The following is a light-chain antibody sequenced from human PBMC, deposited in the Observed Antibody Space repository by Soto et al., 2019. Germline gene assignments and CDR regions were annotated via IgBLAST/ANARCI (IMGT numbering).Light chain of an antibody. Sequence: DIQMTQSPSSLSASVGDRVTITCQASHDISNYLNWYQQRPGKAPKLLIYDASNLEAGVPTRFSGSGSGTDFTLTISSLQPEDVATYFCQQFDNLPLTVGGGTKVDSK. CDR3: QQFDNLPLT. J-gene: IGKJ4*01. CDR2: DAS. CDR1: HDISNY. V-gene: IGKV1-33*01.